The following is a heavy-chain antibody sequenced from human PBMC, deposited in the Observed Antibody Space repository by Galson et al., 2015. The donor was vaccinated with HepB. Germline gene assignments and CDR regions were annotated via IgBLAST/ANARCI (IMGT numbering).Heavy chain of an antibody. CDR1: GFTFGTYG. CDR2: IWYDGSNE. V-gene: IGHV3-33*01. CDR3: VRGSGYSYAYPFDR. D-gene: IGHD5-18*01. J-gene: IGHJ4*02. Sequence: SLRLSCAASGFTFGTYGMHWVRQAPGKGLEWVAVIWYDGSNEYYADSVRGRFTISRDNSRNTLYLQLNNLRAEDTAVYYCVRGSGYSYAYPFDRWGQGTLVTVSS.